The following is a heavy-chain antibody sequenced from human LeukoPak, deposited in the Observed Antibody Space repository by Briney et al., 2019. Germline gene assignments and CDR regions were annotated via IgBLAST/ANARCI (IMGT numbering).Heavy chain of an antibody. CDR3: ARDGTVDCSSTSCYGHLPNFDL. CDR2: ISYDGSNK. D-gene: IGHD2-2*01. V-gene: IGHV3-30-3*01. J-gene: IGHJ2*01. CDR1: GFTFSSYA. Sequence: GGSLRPSCAASGFTFSSYAMHWVRQAPGKGLEWVAVISYDGSNKYYADSVKGRFTISRDNSKNTLYLQMNSLRAEDTAVYYCARDGTVDCSSTSCYGHLPNFDLWGRGTLVTVSS.